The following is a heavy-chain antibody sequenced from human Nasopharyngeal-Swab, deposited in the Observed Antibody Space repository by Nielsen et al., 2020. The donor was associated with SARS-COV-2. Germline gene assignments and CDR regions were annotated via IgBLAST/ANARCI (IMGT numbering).Heavy chain of an antibody. Sequence: WIRQPPGKGLEWVGRIKSKTDGGTTDYAAPVKGRFTISRDDSKNTLYLQMNSLKTEDTAVYYCTTDLGSSGWYSGVGYWGQLPLFPVSS. CDR3: TTDLGSSGWYSGVGY. CDR2: IKSKTDGGTT. V-gene: IGHV3-15*01. J-gene: IGHJ1*01. D-gene: IGHD6-19*01.